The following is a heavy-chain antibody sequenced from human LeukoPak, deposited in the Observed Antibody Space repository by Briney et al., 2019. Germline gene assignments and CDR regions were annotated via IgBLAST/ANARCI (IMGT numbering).Heavy chain of an antibody. CDR3: ARDKKYYYGSGSYGGVLDY. J-gene: IGHJ4*02. V-gene: IGHV3-64*01. D-gene: IGHD3-10*01. Sequence: GGSLRLSCAASGFTFSSYAMHWVRQAPGKGLEYVSAISSNGGSTYYANSVKGRFTISRDNSKNTLYLQMGSLRAEDMAVYYCARDKKYYYGSGSYGGVLDYWGQGTLVTVSS. CDR2: ISSNGGST. CDR1: GFTFSSYA.